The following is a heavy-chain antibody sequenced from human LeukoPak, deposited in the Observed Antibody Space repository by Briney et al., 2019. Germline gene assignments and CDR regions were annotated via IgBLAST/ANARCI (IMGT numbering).Heavy chain of an antibody. V-gene: IGHV3-33*01. CDR2: IWYDGSNK. CDR3: AREAYIAVAGTDYYYYGMDV. J-gene: IGHJ6*04. D-gene: IGHD6-19*01. CDR1: GFTFSSYG. Sequence: GGSLRLSCAASGFTFSSYGMHWVRQAPGKGLEWVAVIWYDGSNKYHADSVKGRFTISRDNSKNTLYLQMNSLRAEDTAVYYCAREAYIAVAGTDYYYYGMDVWGKGTTVTVSS.